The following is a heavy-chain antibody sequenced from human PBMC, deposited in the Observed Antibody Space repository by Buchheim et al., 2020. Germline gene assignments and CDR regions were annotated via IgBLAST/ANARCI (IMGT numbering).Heavy chain of an antibody. J-gene: IGHJ5*02. CDR1: GFTFSNTD. D-gene: IGHD1-26*01. V-gene: IGHV3-23*01. CDR2: ISGDSENT. Sequence: EFQLLDSGGGLVQPWGSLRLSCEASGFTFSNTDMSWVRQTPGRGLEWVSTISGDSENTYYADHVWGRFTISRDNSKNTVYLQLSSLRAADTALYYCAKNSGWFNTWGQGTL. CDR3: AKNSGWFNT.